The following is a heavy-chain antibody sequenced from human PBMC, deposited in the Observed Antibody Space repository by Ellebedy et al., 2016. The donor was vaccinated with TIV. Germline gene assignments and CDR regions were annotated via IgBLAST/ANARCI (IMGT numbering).Heavy chain of an antibody. D-gene: IGHD2/OR15-2a*01. V-gene: IGHV3-11*04. CDR2: ISSSGRTI. CDR3: VRVASPRSIVYFDY. J-gene: IGHJ4*02. Sequence: GESLKISCAASGFTLSDYYMSWLRQAPGKGLEWVSYISSSGRTIYYADSVKGRFTFSRDNAKNSLWLQMNSLRAEDTAVYYCVRVASPRSIVYFDYWGQGTLVTVSS. CDR1: GFTLSDYY.